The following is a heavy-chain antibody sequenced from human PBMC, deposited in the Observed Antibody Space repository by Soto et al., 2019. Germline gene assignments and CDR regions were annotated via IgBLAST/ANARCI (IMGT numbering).Heavy chain of an antibody. CDR2: IYSSGAT. CDR3: AREHKVVNDFEF. D-gene: IGHD2-15*01. CDR1: GGSISSYY. Sequence: QVQLQESGPGLVKPSDTLSLSCTVSGGSISSYYWNWIRQPAGKGLEWIGRIYSSGATNYNPSLKSRVTTSTDTSTNHFSLRLTSVTPADTAVYYCAREHKVVNDFEFWGQGILVTVSS. V-gene: IGHV4-4*07. J-gene: IGHJ4*02.